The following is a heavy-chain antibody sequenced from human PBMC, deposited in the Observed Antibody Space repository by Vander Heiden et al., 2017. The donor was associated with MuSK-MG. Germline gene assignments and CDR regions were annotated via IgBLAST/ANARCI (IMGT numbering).Heavy chain of an antibody. J-gene: IGHJ6*02. D-gene: IGHD3-22*01. CDR3: ARPTRYYDSSGYYPLGMDV. Sequence: EVQLVQSGAEVKKPGESLRISCKGSGYSFTSYWISWVRQMPGKGLEWMVRIDPSDSYTNYSPSFQGHVTISADKSISTAYLQWSSLKASDTAMYYCARPTRYYDSSGYYPLGMDVWGQGTTVTVSS. V-gene: IGHV5-10-1*03. CDR2: IDPSDSYT. CDR1: GYSFTSYW.